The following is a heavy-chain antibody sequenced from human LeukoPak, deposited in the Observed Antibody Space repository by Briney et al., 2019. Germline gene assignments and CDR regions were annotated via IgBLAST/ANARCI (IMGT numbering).Heavy chain of an antibody. CDR3: ARGYDYFDY. V-gene: IGHV3-30*04. CDR1: GFTFSSYA. D-gene: IGHD3-16*01. CDR2: ISYDGSNK. Sequence: PGGSLRLSCAASGFTFSSYAMHWVRQAPGKGLEWVAVISYDGSNKYYADSVKGRFTISGDNSKNTLYPQMNSLRAEDTAVYYCARGYDYFDYWGQGTLVTVSS. J-gene: IGHJ4*02.